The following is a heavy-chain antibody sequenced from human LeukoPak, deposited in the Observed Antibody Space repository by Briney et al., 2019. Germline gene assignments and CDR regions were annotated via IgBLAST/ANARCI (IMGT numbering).Heavy chain of an antibody. CDR2: ISGSGGST. CDR3: ARDQGYSSSWGRGFDY. J-gene: IGHJ4*02. D-gene: IGHD6-13*01. Sequence: GGSLRLSCAASGFTFSSYAMSWVRQAPGKGLEWVSAISGSGGSTYYADSVKGRFTISRDNSKNTLYLQMNSLRAEDTAVYYCARDQGYSSSWGRGFDYWGQGTLVTVSS. V-gene: IGHV3-23*01. CDR1: GFTFSSYA.